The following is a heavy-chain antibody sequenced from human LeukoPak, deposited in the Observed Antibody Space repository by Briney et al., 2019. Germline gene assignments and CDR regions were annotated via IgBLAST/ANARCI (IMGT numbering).Heavy chain of an antibody. D-gene: IGHD6-19*01. Sequence: SETLSLTCAVSGGSISSGGYSWSWTRQPPGKGLEWIGYIYHSGSTYYNPSLKSRVTISVDRSKNQFSLKLSSVTAADTAVYYCARLGSSGYHFDYWGQGTLVTVSS. CDR1: GGSISSGGYS. V-gene: IGHV4-30-2*01. J-gene: IGHJ4*02. CDR3: ARLGSSGYHFDY. CDR2: IYHSGST.